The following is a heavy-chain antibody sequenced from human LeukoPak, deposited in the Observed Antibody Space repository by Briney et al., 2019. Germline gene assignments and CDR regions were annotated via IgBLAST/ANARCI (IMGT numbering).Heavy chain of an antibody. Sequence: PGGSLRLSCAASGFTFSSYAMSWVRQAPGKGLVWVSRINGDGSDTTYADSVKGRFTISRDNAKNTLYLQMNSLRVEDTAVYFCARVYSGGVATITSPYYWGQGILVTVSS. CDR3: ARVYSGGVATITSPYY. CDR1: GFTFSSYA. CDR2: INGDGSDT. V-gene: IGHV3-74*01. D-gene: IGHD5-12*01. J-gene: IGHJ4*02.